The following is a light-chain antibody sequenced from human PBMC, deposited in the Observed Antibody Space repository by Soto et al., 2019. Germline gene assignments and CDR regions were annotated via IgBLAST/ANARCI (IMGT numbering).Light chain of an antibody. J-gene: IGKJ4*01. CDR1: QSITIY. CDR3: QQYNSYPLT. Sequence: DIKMTQSPSSLSATVGDRVTITCRASQSITIYLNWYQQKPGEAPNLLIFGASTLQSGVPSRFSGSGSGTEFTLTISSLQPDDFATYYCQQYNSYPLTFGGGTKVAIK. V-gene: IGKV1-5*01. CDR2: GAS.